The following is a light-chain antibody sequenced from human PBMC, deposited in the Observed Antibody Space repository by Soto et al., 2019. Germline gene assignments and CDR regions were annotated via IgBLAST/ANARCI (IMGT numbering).Light chain of an antibody. CDR3: QQFAISTT. CDR2: DAS. CDR1: HNIERW. J-gene: IGKJ1*01. V-gene: IGKV1-5*01. Sequence: IQITQSPSTLSASVGDRVSITCRASHNIERWMAWYQQKPGKAPSLLIFDASTLHSGVPSRFSGSGSGTDFTLTISSLQPDDFATYYCQQFAISTTFGQGTKVDIK.